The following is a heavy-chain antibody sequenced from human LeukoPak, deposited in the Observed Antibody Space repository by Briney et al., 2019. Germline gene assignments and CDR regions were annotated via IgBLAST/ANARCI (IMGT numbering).Heavy chain of an antibody. CDR1: GYTFTSYD. CDR3: ARGMCSSTSCYIYYYYGMDV. J-gene: IGHJ6*02. D-gene: IGHD2-2*01. V-gene: IGHV1-8*01. CDR2: MNPNSGNT. Sequence: ASVKVSCKASGYTFTSYDINWVRQAPGQGLEWMGWMNPNSGNTGYAQKFQGRVTMTRNTSISTAYMELSSLRSEDTAVYYCARGMCSSTSCYIYYYYGMDVWGQGTTVTVSS.